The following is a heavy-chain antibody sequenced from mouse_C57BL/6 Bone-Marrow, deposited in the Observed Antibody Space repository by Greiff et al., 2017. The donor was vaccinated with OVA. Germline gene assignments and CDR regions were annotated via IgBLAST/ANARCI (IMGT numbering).Heavy chain of an antibody. V-gene: IGHV1-74*01. CDR2: IHPSDSDT. CDR1: GYTFTSYW. J-gene: IGHJ3*01. D-gene: IGHD2-4*01. CDR3: ARHPYYDSLAY. Sequence: QVQLQQPGAELVKPGASVKVSCKASGYTFTSYWMHWVKQRPGQGLEWIGRIHPSDSDTNYNQKFKGKATLTVDKSSSTAYMQLSSLTSEDSAVYCCARHPYYDSLAYWGQGTLVTVSA.